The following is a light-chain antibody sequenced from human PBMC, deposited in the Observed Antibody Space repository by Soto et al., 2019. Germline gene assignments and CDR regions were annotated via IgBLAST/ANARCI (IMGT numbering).Light chain of an antibody. CDR3: QHYSTSPCT. CDR1: QSVSSSY. Sequence: EIVLTQSPGTLSLSPGERATLSCRASQSVSSSYLAWYQQKPGQAPRLLIYGASSRATGIPDRFSGSGSGTDFTLTISTLEPEDLAVYYGQHYSTSPCTFGQGTKVEIK. J-gene: IGKJ1*01. V-gene: IGKV3-20*01. CDR2: GAS.